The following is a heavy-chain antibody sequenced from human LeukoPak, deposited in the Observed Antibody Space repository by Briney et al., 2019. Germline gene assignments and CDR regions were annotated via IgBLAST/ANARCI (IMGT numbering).Heavy chain of an antibody. CDR2: IYHSGST. J-gene: IGHJ3*02. D-gene: IGHD3-22*01. Sequence: SETLSLTCAVYGGSFSGYYWSWIRQPPGKGLEWIGSIYHSGSTYYNPSLKSRVTISIDTSKNQFSLKLRSVTAADTAVFYCARSYYYDSGGYLSNAFDIWVQGTMVTVSS. V-gene: IGHV4-34*01. CDR1: GGSFSGYY. CDR3: ARSYYYDSGGYLSNAFDI.